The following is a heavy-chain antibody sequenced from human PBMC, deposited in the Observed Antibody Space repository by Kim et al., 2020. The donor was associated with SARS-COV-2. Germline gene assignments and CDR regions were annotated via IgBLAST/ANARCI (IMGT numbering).Heavy chain of an antibody. D-gene: IGHD6-6*01. Sequence: ASVKVSCKASGYTFTRYGISWVRQAPGQGLEWMGWISAYNGNTNYAQKPQGRVTMTTDTSTSTAYMELRSLRSDDTAVYYCARNLREWWSSSSPYYFDYWGQGTLVTVSS. CDR2: ISAYNGNT. CDR1: GYTFTRYG. CDR3: ARNLREWWSSSSPYYFDY. V-gene: IGHV1-18*01. J-gene: IGHJ4*02.